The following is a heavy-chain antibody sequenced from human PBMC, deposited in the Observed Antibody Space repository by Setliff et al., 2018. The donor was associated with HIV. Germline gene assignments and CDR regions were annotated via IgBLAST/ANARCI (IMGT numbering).Heavy chain of an antibody. CDR3: ARHSGSNGWYFSDGYYYYMDV. Sequence: GESLKISCKGSGYSFTNYWIAWVRQMPGKGLEWMGIIYPGDSDTRDSPSFQGQVTISAAKSISTAFLQWSSLKASDTAIYYCARHSGSNGWYFSDGYYYYMDVWGKGTTVTVSS. J-gene: IGHJ6*03. V-gene: IGHV5-51*01. D-gene: IGHD6-19*01. CDR2: IYPGDSDT. CDR1: GYSFTNYW.